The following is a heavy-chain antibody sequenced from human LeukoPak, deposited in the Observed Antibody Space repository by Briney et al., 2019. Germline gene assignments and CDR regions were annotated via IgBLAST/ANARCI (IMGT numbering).Heavy chain of an antibody. CDR2: IYHSGIT. J-gene: IGHJ4*02. CDR3: ATLVSTRYYFDY. Sequence: SETLSLTCTVSDYSISSGYGYYWGWIRQPPGKGLEWIGNIYHSGITYYTHFNSSLKSRVTISIDTSKNQFSLRLTSVTAADTAVYFCATLVSTRYYFDYWGQGTLVTVSS. CDR1: DYSISSGYGYY. D-gene: IGHD5/OR15-5a*01. V-gene: IGHV4-38-2*02.